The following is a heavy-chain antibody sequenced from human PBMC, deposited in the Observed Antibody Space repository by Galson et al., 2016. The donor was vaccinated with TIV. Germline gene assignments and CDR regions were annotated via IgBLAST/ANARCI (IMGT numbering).Heavy chain of an antibody. CDR3: ARDRIVDATYYYYYFGLDV. Sequence: SLRLSRAASGLSVSINYMTWVRQAPGKGLEWVSLLTDGGNTYYPDTVKGRFTISRDTSKNTLYLQMNSLRVEDTAVYYCARDRIVDATYYYYYFGLDVWGQGTAVTVSS. J-gene: IGHJ6*02. CDR2: LTDGGNT. D-gene: IGHD1-26*01. V-gene: IGHV3-66*02. CDR1: GLSVSINY.